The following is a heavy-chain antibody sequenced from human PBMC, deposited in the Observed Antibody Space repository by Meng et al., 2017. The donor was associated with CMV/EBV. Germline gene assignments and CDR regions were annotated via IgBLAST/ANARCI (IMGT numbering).Heavy chain of an antibody. J-gene: IGHJ6*02. D-gene: IGHD6-25*01. CDR1: GFTFSSYA. CDR3: ARGDSSVYYYYYYGMDV. CDR2: ISYDGSNK. V-gene: IGHV3-30*04. Sequence: LSLTGAASGFTFSSYAMHWVRQAPGKGLEWVAVISYDGSNKYYADSVKGRFTISRDNSKNTLYLQMNSLRAEDTAVYYCARGDSSVYYYYYYGMDVWGQGTTVTVSS.